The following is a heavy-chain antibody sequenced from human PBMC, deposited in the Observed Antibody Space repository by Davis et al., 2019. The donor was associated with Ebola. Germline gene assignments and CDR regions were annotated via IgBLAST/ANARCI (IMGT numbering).Heavy chain of an antibody. V-gene: IGHV3-30*19. CDR3: AKARSSWTPFDY. CDR2: ISYDGSNK. J-gene: IGHJ4*02. CDR1: GFTFSSYG. D-gene: IGHD6-13*01. Sequence: GGSLRLSCAASGFTFSSYGMHWVRQAPGKGLEWVAVISYDGSNKYYADPVKGRFTISRDNSKNTLYLQMNSLRAEDTAVYYCAKARSSWTPFDYWGQGTLVTVSS.